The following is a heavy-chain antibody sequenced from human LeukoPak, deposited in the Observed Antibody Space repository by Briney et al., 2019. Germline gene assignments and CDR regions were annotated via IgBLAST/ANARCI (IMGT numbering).Heavy chain of an antibody. V-gene: IGHV4-59*11. CDR3: ARDRISINALDM. D-gene: IGHD1-14*01. CDR2: ISHIGST. Sequence: SETLSLTCSVSGASISGHYLTWLRQPPGKGLEWIGYISHIGSTNYNPSLKSRVTISVDTSKNQFSLKLTSVTAADTAVYYCARDRISINALDMWGQGTMVTVSS. J-gene: IGHJ3*02. CDR1: GASISGHY.